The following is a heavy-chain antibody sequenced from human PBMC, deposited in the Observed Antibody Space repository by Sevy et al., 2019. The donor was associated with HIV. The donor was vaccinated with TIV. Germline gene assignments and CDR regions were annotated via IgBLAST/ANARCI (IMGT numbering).Heavy chain of an antibody. CDR2: ISSSGSTI. Sequence: GGSLRLSCAASGFTFSDYYMSWIRQAPGKGLEWVSYISSSGSTIYYADSVKGRFTISRDNAKNSLYLQMNSLRAEDTAVYYCARRRIEITNGHDAFDIWGQRTMVTVSS. V-gene: IGHV3-11*01. CDR1: GFTFSDYY. D-gene: IGHD3-10*01. J-gene: IGHJ3*02. CDR3: ARRRIEITNGHDAFDI.